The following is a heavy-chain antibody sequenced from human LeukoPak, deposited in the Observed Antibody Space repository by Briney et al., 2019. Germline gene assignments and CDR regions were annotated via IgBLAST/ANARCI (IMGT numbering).Heavy chain of an antibody. D-gene: IGHD5-24*01. CDR3: AKDIQRWLQLQGLDY. V-gene: IGHV3-43*02. J-gene: IGHJ4*02. CDR2: ISGDGGST. CDR1: GFTFDDYA. Sequence: PGGSLRLSCAASGFTFDDYAMHWVRQAPGKGLEWVSLISGDGGSTYYADFVKGRFTISRDNSKNSLYLQMNSLRTEDTALYYCAKDIQRWLQLQGLDYWGQGTLVTDSP.